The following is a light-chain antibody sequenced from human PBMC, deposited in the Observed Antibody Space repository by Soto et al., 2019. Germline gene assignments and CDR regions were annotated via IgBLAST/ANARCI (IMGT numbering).Light chain of an antibody. V-gene: IGLV4-69*01. CDR3: QTWGTGFNGV. Sequence: QPVLTQSPSASASLGASVKLTCTLSSGHSSYPIAWHQQQPEKGPRYLMKLNSDGSHTKGDGIPDRFSGSSSGAERYLTISSLQSEDEADYYCQTWGTGFNGVFGGGTKVTVL. CDR1: SGHSSYP. J-gene: IGLJ3*02. CDR2: LNSDGSH.